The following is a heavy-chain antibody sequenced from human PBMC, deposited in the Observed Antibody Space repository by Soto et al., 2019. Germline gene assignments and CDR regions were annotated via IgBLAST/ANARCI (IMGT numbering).Heavy chain of an antibody. D-gene: IGHD3-10*01. CDR1: GGSFSGYY. J-gene: IGHJ4*02. Sequence: SETLSLTCAVYGGSFSGYYWSWIRQPPGKGLEWIGEINHSGSTNYNPSLKSRVTISVDTSKNQFSLKLSSVTAADTAVYYCARAYYYGSGSYYNGFDYWGQGTLVTVSS. CDR2: INHSGST. V-gene: IGHV4-34*01. CDR3: ARAYYYGSGSYYNGFDY.